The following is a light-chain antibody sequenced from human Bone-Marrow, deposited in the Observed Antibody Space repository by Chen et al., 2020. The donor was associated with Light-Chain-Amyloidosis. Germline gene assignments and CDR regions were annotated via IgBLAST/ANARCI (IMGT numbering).Light chain of an antibody. Sequence: SYVLTQPSSVSVAPGQTATIACGGNNIGSTSVHWYQQTPGQAPLLVVYDDSDRPSGIPERVSGSNSGNTATLTISRGEAGDEADYYGQVWDRSSDRPVFGGGTKLTVL. CDR3: QVWDRSSDRPV. CDR2: DDS. V-gene: IGLV3-21*02. J-gene: IGLJ3*02. CDR1: NIGSTS.